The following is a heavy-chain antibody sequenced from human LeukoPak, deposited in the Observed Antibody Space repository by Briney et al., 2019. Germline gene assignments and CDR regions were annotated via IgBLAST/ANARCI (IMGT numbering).Heavy chain of an antibody. CDR2: ISAYNGNT. Sequence: ASVKVSCKASGYTFTSYGISWVRQAPGQGLEWMGWISAYNGNTNYAQKLQGRVTMTTDTSTSTAYMELRSLRSDDTAVYYCERALGIAVAGPGAPFDYWGQGTLVTVSS. CDR3: ERALGIAVAGPGAPFDY. V-gene: IGHV1-18*01. J-gene: IGHJ4*02. CDR1: GYTFTSYG. D-gene: IGHD6-19*01.